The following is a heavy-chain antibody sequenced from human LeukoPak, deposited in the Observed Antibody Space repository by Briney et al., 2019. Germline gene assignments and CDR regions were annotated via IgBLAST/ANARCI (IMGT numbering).Heavy chain of an antibody. CDR2: INSDGSST. Sequence: PGGSLRLSCAASGCTFSSYWMHWVRQAPGKGLVWVSRINSDGSSTSYADSVKGRFTISRDNAKNTLYLQMNSLRAEDTAVYYCARDDRYSAFDYWGQGTLVTVSS. CDR3: ARDDRYSAFDY. D-gene: IGHD5-18*01. CDR1: GCTFSSYW. V-gene: IGHV3-74*01. J-gene: IGHJ4*02.